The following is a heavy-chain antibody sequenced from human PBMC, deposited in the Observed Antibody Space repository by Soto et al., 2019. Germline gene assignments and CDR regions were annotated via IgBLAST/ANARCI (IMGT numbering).Heavy chain of an antibody. CDR1: GFTFTSSA. CDR3: AAVSSSSWYFGAYYGMDV. Sequence: QMQLVQSGPEVKKPGTSVKVSCKASGFTFTSSAMQWVRQARGQRLEWIGWIVVGSGNTNYAQKFQERVTITGDMPTSTAYMELSSLRSEDTAVYYGAAVSSSSWYFGAYYGMDVWGQGTTVTVSS. D-gene: IGHD6-13*01. J-gene: IGHJ6*02. V-gene: IGHV1-58*02. CDR2: IVVGSGNT.